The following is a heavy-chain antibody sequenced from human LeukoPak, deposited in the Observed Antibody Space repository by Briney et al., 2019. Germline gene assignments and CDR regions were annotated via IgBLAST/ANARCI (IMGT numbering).Heavy chain of an antibody. CDR3: AKDPRVGSRVATPCH. J-gene: IGHJ4*02. Sequence: GGSLRLSCAASGFTFSSYAMSWVRQAPGKGLEWVSAISGSGGSTYYADSVKGRFTISRGNSKSTLFLQMNSLRAEDTAVYYCAKDPRVGSRVATPCHWGQGTLVTVSS. CDR2: ISGSGGST. V-gene: IGHV3-23*01. D-gene: IGHD5-24*01. CDR1: GFTFSSYA.